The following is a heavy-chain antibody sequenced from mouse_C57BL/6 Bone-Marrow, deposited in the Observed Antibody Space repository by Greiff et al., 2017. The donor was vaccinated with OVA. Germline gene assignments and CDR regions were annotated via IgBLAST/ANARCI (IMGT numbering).Heavy chain of an antibody. CDR3: ARSPGRGSLYFDY. CDR2: IDPEDGET. Sequence: VQLKESGAELVKPGASVKLSCTASGFNIKDYYMHWVKQRTEQGLEWIGRIDPEDGETKYAPKFQGKATITADTSSNTAYLQLSSLTSEDTAVYYCARSPGRGSLYFDYWGQGTTLTVSS. CDR1: GFNIKDYY. J-gene: IGHJ2*01. V-gene: IGHV14-2*01. D-gene: IGHD3-1*01.